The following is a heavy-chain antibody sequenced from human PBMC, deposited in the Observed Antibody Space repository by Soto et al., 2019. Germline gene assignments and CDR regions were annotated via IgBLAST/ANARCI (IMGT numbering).Heavy chain of an antibody. D-gene: IGHD3-10*01. V-gene: IGHV6-1*01. CDR2: TYYRSKWFH. CDR1: GDSVSSDITS. CDR3: ARGNALDV. J-gene: IGHJ3*01. Sequence: QGQLQQSGPGLVKPSQTLSLTCAISGDSVSSDITSWNRIRQSPSRGLEWLGRTYYRSKWFHDYAVSVKSRITINPDTSKNQLSLELNSMTPEDTAVYYCARGNALDVWGQGTVVTVSS.